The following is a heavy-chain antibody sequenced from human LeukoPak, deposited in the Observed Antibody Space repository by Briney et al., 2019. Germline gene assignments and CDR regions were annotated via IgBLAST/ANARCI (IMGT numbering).Heavy chain of an antibody. J-gene: IGHJ3*02. CDR2: INPNSGGT. V-gene: IGHV1-2*02. CDR3: ARDQTLLWFGENGAFDI. Sequence: ASVKVSCKASGYTFTGYYMHWVRQAPGRGLEWMGWINPNSGGTNYAQKFQGRVTMTRDTSISTAYMELSRLRSDDTAVYYCARDQTLLWFGENGAFDIWGQGTMVTVSS. CDR1: GYTFTGYY. D-gene: IGHD3-10*01.